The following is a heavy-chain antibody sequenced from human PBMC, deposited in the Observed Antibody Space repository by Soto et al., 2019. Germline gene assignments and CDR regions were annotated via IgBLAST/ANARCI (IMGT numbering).Heavy chain of an antibody. CDR3: VKDLRPNRGWFGP. CDR2: ISGDGTRT. CDR1: GFNFYNYA. V-gene: IGHV3-23*01. Sequence: GGSLRLSCAASGFNFYNYAMTWVRQAPGKGLEWVSGISGDGTRTYYGDSVKGRFTISRDNSKNTVFLQMNSLRAEDTALYYCVKDLRPNRGWFGPWGQGTRVTVSS. D-gene: IGHD3-3*01. J-gene: IGHJ5*02.